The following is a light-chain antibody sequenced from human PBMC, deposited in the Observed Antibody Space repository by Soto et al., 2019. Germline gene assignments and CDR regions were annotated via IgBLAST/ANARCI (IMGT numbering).Light chain of an antibody. V-gene: IGLV2-14*03. Sequence: QSALTQPASVSVSPGQSTTISCTGTSSDVGGYNEVSWYQQRPGKAPKLMIYDVTNRPSGVSNRFSGSKSGNTASLTISGLQAEDEAYYYCSSHAAGSTLIFGGGTKLTVL. J-gene: IGLJ2*01. CDR3: SSHAAGSTLI. CDR2: DVT. CDR1: SSDVGGYNE.